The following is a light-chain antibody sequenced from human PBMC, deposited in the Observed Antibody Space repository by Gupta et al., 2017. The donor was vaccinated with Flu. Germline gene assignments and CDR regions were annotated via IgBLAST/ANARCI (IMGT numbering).Light chain of an antibody. CDR2: EVT. CDR1: SSDIGGFNY. V-gene: IGLV2-14*01. CDR3: SSYKSISSLCV. Sequence: QSALSQPASVSGSPGQSITISCTGTSSDIGGFNYVSWYQQHPGKAPKLVMYEVTNRPSGIPDRFSGSKSGNKASLTIYGLQAEEEAEYYCSSYKSISSLCVVGGGTKVTVV. J-gene: IGLJ1*01.